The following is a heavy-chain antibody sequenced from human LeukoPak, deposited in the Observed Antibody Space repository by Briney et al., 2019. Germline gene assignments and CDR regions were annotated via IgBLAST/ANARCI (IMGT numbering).Heavy chain of an antibody. CDR2: IKQDGSEK. CDR1: GFTFSNYW. Sequence: GGSLRLSCAASGFTFSNYWMNWVRQAPGKGLDWVANIKQDGSEKFYVDSVRGRFTISRDNAKNSLYLQMNSLRAEDTAVYYCAREGHDYVWGSYRPPTFDYWGQGTLVTVSS. J-gene: IGHJ4*02. CDR3: AREGHDYVWGSYRPPTFDY. V-gene: IGHV3-7*03. D-gene: IGHD3-16*02.